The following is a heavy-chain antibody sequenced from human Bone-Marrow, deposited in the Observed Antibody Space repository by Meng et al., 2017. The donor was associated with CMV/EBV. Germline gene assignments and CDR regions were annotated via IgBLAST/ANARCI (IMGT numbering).Heavy chain of an antibody. CDR1: GFTLSSYW. CDR2: IKSDGSST. D-gene: IGHD2-2*01. Sequence: GESLKISCAASGFTLSSYWMHWVRQAPGKGLMWVSRIKSDGSSTNYADSVKGRFTISRDNAKNTLYLQMNSLRDEDTAVYYCARGYCSSISCLFDYWGQGTLVTVSS. V-gene: IGHV3-74*01. J-gene: IGHJ4*02. CDR3: ARGYCSSISCLFDY.